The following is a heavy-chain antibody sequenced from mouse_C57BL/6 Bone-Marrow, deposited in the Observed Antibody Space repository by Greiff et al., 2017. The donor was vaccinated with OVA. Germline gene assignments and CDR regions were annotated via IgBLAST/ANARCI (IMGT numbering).Heavy chain of an antibody. J-gene: IGHJ3*01. V-gene: IGHV1-7*01. CDR3: ARGGLDPWFAY. CDR2: INPSSGYT. D-gene: IGHD3-1*01. CDR1: GYTFTSYW. Sequence: VQLQQSGAELVRPGTSVKMSCKASGYTFTSYWMHWVKQRPGQGLEWIGYINPSSGYTKYNQKFKDKATLTADKSSSTAYMQLSSLTYEDSAVYYCARGGLDPWFAYWGQGTLVTVSA.